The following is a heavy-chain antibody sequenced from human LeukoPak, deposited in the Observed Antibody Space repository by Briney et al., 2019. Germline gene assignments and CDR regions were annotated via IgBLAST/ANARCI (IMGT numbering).Heavy chain of an antibody. D-gene: IGHD3-22*01. CDR2: IYYSGST. V-gene: IGHV4-39*07. CDR1: GGSISSSSYY. J-gene: IGHJ4*02. Sequence: PSETLSLTCTVSGGSISSSSYYWGWIRRPPGKGLEWIGSIYYSGSTYYNPSLKSRVTISVDTSKNQFSLKLSSVTAADTAVYYCARDATYYYDSSGYSYWGQGTLVTVSS. CDR3: ARDATYYYDSSGYSY.